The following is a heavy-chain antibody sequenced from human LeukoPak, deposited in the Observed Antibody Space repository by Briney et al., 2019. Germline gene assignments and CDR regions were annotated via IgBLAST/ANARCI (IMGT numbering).Heavy chain of an antibody. Sequence: PGGSLRLSSAASGFTFSSFWMHWVRQAPGKGPVWVSRINSDGSSTNYADSVKGRFTISRDNAKNTLYLQMNSLRAEDTAVYYCAAHFTMVRGVIINDVDYWGQGTLVTVSS. J-gene: IGHJ4*02. CDR3: AAHFTMVRGVIINDVDY. CDR1: GFTFSSFW. V-gene: IGHV3-74*01. CDR2: INSDGSST. D-gene: IGHD3-10*01.